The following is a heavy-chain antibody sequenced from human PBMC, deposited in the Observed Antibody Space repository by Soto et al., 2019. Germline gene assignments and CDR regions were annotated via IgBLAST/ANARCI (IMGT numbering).Heavy chain of an antibody. CDR1: GYRFTSYW. CDR3: ARSPFDDYGDYAAFDI. J-gene: IGHJ3*02. CDR2: IYPGDSDT. V-gene: IGHV5-51*01. Sequence: PGESLKISCKGSGYRFTSYWIGWVRQMPGKGLEWMGIIYPGDSDTRYSPSFQGQVTISADKSISTAYLQWSSLKASDTAMYYCARSPFDDYGDYAAFDIWGQGTMVTVSS. D-gene: IGHD4-17*01.